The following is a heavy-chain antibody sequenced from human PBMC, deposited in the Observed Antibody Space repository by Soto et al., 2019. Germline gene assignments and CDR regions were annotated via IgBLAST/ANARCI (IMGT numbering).Heavy chain of an antibody. CDR2: INAGNGNT. CDR1: GYTFTSYA. Sequence: QVQLVQSGAEVKKPGASVKVSCKASGYTFTSYAMHWVRQAPGQRLEWMGWINAGNGNTKYSQKFRGRVTITRDTSASTAYMELSSLRSEDTAVYYCARRPRGYRLDWFDPWGQGTLVTVSS. J-gene: IGHJ5*02. D-gene: IGHD2-15*01. V-gene: IGHV1-3*01. CDR3: ARRPRGYRLDWFDP.